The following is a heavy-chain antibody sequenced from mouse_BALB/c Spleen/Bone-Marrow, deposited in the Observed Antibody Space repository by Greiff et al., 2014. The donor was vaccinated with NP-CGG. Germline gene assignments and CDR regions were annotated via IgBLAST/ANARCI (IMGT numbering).Heavy chain of an antibody. Sequence: EVHLVESGGGLVKPGGSLKLSCAASGFTFSDYYMYWVRQTPEKRLEWVATISDGGSYTYYPDSVKGRFTISRDNAKNNLYLRMSSLKSEDTAMYYCARGSSYFDYWGQGTTLTVSS. CDR2: ISDGGSYT. CDR3: ARGSSYFDY. J-gene: IGHJ2*01. D-gene: IGHD1-1*01. CDR1: GFTFSDYY. V-gene: IGHV5-4*02.